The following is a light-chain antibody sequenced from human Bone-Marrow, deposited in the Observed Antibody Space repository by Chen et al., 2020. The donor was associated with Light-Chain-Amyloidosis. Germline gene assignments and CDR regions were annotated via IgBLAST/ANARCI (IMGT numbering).Light chain of an antibody. CDR2: DDS. J-gene: IGLJ3*02. CDR3: QVWDRSSDRPV. Sequence: SYVLTQPSPVSVAPGQTATHACGGNNIGPTSVHWYQPTPGQAPLLVVYDDSDRPSGITERLSGSNSGNTATLTISRVEAGDEADYYCQVWDRSSDRPVFGGGTKLTVL. V-gene: IGLV3-21*02. CDR1: NIGPTS.